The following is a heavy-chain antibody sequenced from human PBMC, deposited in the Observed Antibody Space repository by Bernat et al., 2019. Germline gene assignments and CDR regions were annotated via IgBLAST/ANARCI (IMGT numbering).Heavy chain of an antibody. CDR1: GFTFSSYS. J-gene: IGHJ4*02. CDR3: ARGEYGDYVGSPDY. Sequence: EVQLVESGGGLVKPGGSLRLSCAASGFTFSSYSMNWVRQAPGKGLEWVSSISSSSYIYYADSVKGRFTISRDNAKNSLYLQMNSLRAEDTAVYYCARGEYGDYVGSPDYWGQGTLVTVSS. V-gene: IGHV3-21*01. CDR2: ISSSSYI. D-gene: IGHD4-17*01.